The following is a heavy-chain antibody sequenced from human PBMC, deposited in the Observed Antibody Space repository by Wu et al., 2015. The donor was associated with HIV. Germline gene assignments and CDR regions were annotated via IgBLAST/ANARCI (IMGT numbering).Heavy chain of an antibody. Sequence: QVQLVQSGAEVKKPGASVKVSCKVSGYTLTELSMRWVRQAPGKGLEWMGGFDPEDGETIYAQKFQGRVTMTEDTSTDTAYMELSSLRSEDTAVYYCATDRITMVRGVIITTSLCYWGQGTLVTVSS. J-gene: IGHJ4*02. CDR2: FDPEDGET. D-gene: IGHD3-10*01. CDR3: ATDRITMVRGVIITTSLCY. CDR1: GYTLTELS. V-gene: IGHV1-24*01.